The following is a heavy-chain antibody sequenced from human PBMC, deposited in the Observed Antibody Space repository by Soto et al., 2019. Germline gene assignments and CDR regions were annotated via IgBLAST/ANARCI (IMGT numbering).Heavy chain of an antibody. CDR3: ARAIDFDY. Sequence: SETLSLTCTVSGGSIRSYYWSWIRQPPGKGLEWIGYIYYTGTTNYNPSLKSRVTISVDTSKNQVSLKLNSVTAAEPAMYYCARAIDFDYWGQGTLVTVSS. V-gene: IGHV4-59*01. J-gene: IGHJ4*02. CDR1: GGSIRSYY. CDR2: IYYTGTT.